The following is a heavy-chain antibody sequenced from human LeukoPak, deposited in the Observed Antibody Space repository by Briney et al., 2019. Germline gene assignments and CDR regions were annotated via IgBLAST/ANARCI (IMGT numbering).Heavy chain of an antibody. J-gene: IGHJ4*02. D-gene: IGHD1-14*01. CDR1: GFTFSTYW. Sequence: PGGSLRLSCVVSGFTFSTYWMHWVRQAPGKGLVWVSRINGDGRETTYGDSVKGRFTISRDNAKNTLLLQMNSLRAEDTAVFYCARGGPGAYFDYWGQGTLVTVSS. CDR3: ARGGPGAYFDY. CDR2: INGDGRET. V-gene: IGHV3-74*01.